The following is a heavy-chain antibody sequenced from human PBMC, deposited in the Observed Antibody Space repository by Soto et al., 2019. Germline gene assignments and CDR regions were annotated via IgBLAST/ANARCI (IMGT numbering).Heavy chain of an antibody. J-gene: IGHJ4*02. CDR2: ISGSGGST. CDR1: GCTFSSYA. D-gene: IGHD2-2*01. CDR3: SKVPLPASVPVY. Sequence: GSRRLSCAASGCTFSSYAMIWVRHAPGKGLEWVSAISGSGGSTYYADSVKGRFTISRDNSKNTLYLQMNSLRAEYTAVYYCSKVPLPASVPVYRGEGILVTVSS. V-gene: IGHV3-23*01.